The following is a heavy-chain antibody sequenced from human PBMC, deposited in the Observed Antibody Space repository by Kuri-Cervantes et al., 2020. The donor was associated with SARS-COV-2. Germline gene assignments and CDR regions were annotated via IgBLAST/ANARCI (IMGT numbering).Heavy chain of an antibody. D-gene: IGHD2-21*02. Sequence: GESLKISCAASGFTFSDYYMSWIRQAPGKGLEWVSYISSSGGIYMQYADSVKGRFTISRDNAKNTLYLQMNSLRAEDTAVYYCAKTAVTGTGRGYFQQWGQGTLVTVSS. CDR3: AKTAVTGTGRGYFQQ. CDR2: ISSSGGIYM. CDR1: GFTFSDYY. J-gene: IGHJ1*01. V-gene: IGHV3-11*04.